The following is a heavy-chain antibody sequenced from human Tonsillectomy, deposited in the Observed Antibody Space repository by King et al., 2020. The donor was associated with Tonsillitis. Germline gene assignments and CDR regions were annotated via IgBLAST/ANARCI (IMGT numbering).Heavy chain of an antibody. V-gene: IGHV1-2*02. J-gene: IGHJ4*02. CDR2: INPNSGGT. Sequence: QLVQSGAEVKKPGASVKVSCQASGYSFTGYYIHWVRQAPGQGLEWMGWINPNSGGTNYVQKFQGRVTMTRDTSITIVYMELSRLRSDDTGVYYCARGVTIFGVDYTGDFDYWGQGTLVTVSS. CDR3: ARGVTIFGVDYTGDFDY. D-gene: IGHD3-3*01. CDR1: GYSFTGYY.